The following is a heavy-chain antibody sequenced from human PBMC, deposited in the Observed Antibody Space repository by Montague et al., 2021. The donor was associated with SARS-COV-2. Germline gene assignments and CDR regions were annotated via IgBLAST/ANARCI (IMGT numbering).Heavy chain of an antibody. Sequence: PALVKPTQTLTLTCTFSGFSLTTNGVGVGWIRQPPGKALEWLALIDRDDDKRYSPSLKSRLTITKDTSKNQVVLTMTNMDPVDTATYYCAHRTIRDASWSYDYWGQGTLVTVSS. D-gene: IGHD3-10*01. J-gene: IGHJ4*02. CDR1: GFSLTTNGVG. CDR3: AHRTIRDASWSYDY. CDR2: IDRDDDK. V-gene: IGHV2-5*02.